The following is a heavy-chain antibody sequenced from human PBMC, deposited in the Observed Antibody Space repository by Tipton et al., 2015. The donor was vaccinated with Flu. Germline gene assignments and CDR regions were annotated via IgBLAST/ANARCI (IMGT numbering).Heavy chain of an antibody. Sequence: TLPLTCTVSGGSIISGSHYWSWIRQPAGKGLEWIGRIYTSGRTDYNPSLKSRVTISLDTSNNQFSLKLNSVTAADTALYYCARGNDYSNAYLDFWGRGTLVTVSS. D-gene: IGHD1-1*01. V-gene: IGHV4-61*02. CDR1: GGSIISGSHY. CDR3: ARGNDYSNAYLDF. J-gene: IGHJ4*02. CDR2: IYTSGRT.